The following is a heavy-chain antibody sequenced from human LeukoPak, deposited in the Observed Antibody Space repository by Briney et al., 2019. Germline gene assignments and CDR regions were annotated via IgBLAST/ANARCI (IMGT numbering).Heavy chain of an antibody. J-gene: IGHJ4*02. CDR3: ARVYGSGID. CDR1: GSTFSSNE. D-gene: IGHD3-10*01. V-gene: IGHV3-48*03. Sequence: GGSLRPSFAASGSTFSSNEMNWFRKAPGKGLEWVSYISSSGSPIYYADSVKGRFTISRDNAKNSLYLQMNSLRAEDTAIYYCARVYGSGIDWGQGTLVTVSS. CDR2: ISSSGSPI.